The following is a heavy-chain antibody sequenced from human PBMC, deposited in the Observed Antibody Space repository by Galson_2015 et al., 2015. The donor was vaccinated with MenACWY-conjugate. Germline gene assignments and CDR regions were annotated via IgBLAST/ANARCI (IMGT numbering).Heavy chain of an antibody. CDR2: INYSGKT. Sequence: ETLSLNCTVSGASISSDAYYWGWLRQPPGKGLEWIASINYSGKTFYYQSLKSRVTISVDKSKSHFSLTLSYVTAADTAVYFCARRTPNLNWFDPWGQGTLVTVSS. CDR3: ARRTPNLNWFDP. V-gene: IGHV4-39*01. J-gene: IGHJ5*02. D-gene: IGHD1-14*01. CDR1: GASISSDAYY.